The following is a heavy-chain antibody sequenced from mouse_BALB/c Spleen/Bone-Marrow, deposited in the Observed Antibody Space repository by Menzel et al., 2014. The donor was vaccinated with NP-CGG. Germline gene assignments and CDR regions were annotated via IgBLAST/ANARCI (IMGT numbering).Heavy chain of an antibody. CDR1: GFTFSSYT. D-gene: IGHD2-1*01. J-gene: IGHJ4*01. CDR2: ISSGGSYT. V-gene: IGHV5-6-4*01. CDR3: TRDGKGNYDYAMDY. Sequence: EVMLVESGGGLVKPGGSLKLSCAASGFTFSSYTMSWVRPTPEKRLEWVATISSGGSYTYYPDSVKGRFTISRDNAKNTLYLQMSSLKSEDTAMYYCTRDGKGNYDYAMDYWGQGTSVTVSS.